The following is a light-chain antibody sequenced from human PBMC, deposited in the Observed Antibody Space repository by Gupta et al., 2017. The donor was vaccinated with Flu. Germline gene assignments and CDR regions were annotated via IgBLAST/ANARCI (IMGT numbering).Light chain of an antibody. V-gene: IGLV6-57*01. CDR1: SGSNDSNH. Sequence: NFMLTQPDSVSEAPGKTVTSSCTRSSGSNDSNHVQWYQQRPASSPTTGSVVDNQRPSEVPDRFSCSIDSSSNSASLTISGLKTEDASDYYCQCYGRSNQWVFGGGTKLTVL. CDR2: VDN. J-gene: IGLJ2*01. CDR3: QCYGRSNQWV.